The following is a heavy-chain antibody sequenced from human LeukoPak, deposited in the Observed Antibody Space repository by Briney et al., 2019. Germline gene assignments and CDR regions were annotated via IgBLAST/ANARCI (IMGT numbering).Heavy chain of an antibody. Sequence: ASVKVSRKASGYTFTGYYMHWVRQAPGQGLEWMGWINPNSGGTNYAQKFQGRVTMTRDTSISTAYMELSRLRSDDTAVYYCARVVNYYDSSGVALAYWGQGTLVTVSS. CDR3: ARVVNYYDSSGVALAY. J-gene: IGHJ4*02. V-gene: IGHV1-2*02. CDR1: GYTFTGYY. D-gene: IGHD3-22*01. CDR2: INPNSGGT.